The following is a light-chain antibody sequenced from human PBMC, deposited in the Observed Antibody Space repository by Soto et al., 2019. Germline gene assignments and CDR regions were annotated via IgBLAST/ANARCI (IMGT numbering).Light chain of an antibody. Sequence: DIQMTQSPSTLSASVGDRVTITCRASQSIDKWLAWYQQKPGKAPKLLIYKTSILQSGVPSRFSGSGSGTEFTLTISSPQPDDVGSYFCQQYRRFSWTFGQGTKVEMK. J-gene: IGKJ1*01. CDR1: QSIDKW. CDR2: KTS. CDR3: QQYRRFSWT. V-gene: IGKV1-5*03.